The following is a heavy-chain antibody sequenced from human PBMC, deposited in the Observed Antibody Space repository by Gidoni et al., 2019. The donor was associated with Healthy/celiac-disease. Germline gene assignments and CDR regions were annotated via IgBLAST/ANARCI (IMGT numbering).Heavy chain of an antibody. CDR2: ISYEGSNK. Sequence: QLQLVESGGGVVQPGTSLRLSCAASAFTFSSHCMHWVRQAPGKGLEWVAVISYEGSNKYYADSVKGRFTISRDNSKNTLYLQMNSLRAEDTAVYYCAKDQCSSTSCYTAAFDIWGQGTMVTVSS. CDR1: AFTFSSHC. J-gene: IGHJ3*02. CDR3: AKDQCSSTSCYTAAFDI. D-gene: IGHD2-2*02. V-gene: IGHV3-30*18.